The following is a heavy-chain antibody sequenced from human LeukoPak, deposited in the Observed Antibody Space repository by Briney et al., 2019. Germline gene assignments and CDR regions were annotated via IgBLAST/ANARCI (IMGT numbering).Heavy chain of an antibody. Sequence: GGSLRLSCAASGFTFSSYAMTWVRHPQGKGLEWVSSISGSGGTTYYADSVKGRFTISRHNSKDTLYLQMNSLRAEDTAVYYCAKDGRGSGSYYCFDYWGQGTLVTVSP. D-gene: IGHD3-10*01. CDR1: GFTFSSYA. CDR3: AKDGRGSGSYYCFDY. CDR2: ISGSGGTT. V-gene: IGHV3-23*01. J-gene: IGHJ4*02.